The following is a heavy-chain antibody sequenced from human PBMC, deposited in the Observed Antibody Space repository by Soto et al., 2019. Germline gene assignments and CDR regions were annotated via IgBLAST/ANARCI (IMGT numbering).Heavy chain of an antibody. Sequence: EVQLVESGGGLVQPGGSLRLSCAASGFTFSSYWMHWVRQAPGKGLVWVSRINSDGSRTRYADSVKGRFTISRDNAKNTLYLQMNSLRAEDTAVYYCARTAAGYYMDVLGKGTTVTVSS. J-gene: IGHJ6*03. CDR3: ARTAAGYYMDV. CDR2: INSDGSRT. CDR1: GFTFSSYW. D-gene: IGHD6-25*01. V-gene: IGHV3-74*01.